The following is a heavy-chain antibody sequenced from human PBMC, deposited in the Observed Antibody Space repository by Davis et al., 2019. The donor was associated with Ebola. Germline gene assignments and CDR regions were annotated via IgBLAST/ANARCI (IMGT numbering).Heavy chain of an antibody. CDR2: MYYSGSA. D-gene: IGHD1-7*01. CDR3: ARRWKTGTTKAVAFDI. CDR1: GFTFSSYA. Sequence: ESLKISCAASGFTFSSYAMSWIRQPPGKGLEWIGYMYYSGSANYNPSLKSRVTISVDTSKNQFSLKLSSVTAADTAVYYCARRWKTGTTKAVAFDIWGQGTMVTVSS. J-gene: IGHJ3*02. V-gene: IGHV4-59*08.